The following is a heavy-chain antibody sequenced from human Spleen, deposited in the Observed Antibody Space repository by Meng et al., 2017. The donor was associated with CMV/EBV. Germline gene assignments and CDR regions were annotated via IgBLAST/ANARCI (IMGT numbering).Heavy chain of an antibody. D-gene: IGHD5-12*01. CDR1: GYTFTGYY. J-gene: IGHJ6*02. V-gene: IGHV1-2*02. Sequence: ASVKVSCKASGYTFTGYYMHWVRQAPGKGLEWMGWINPNSGGTNYAQKFRGRVTMTRDTSGDTAYMELSRLRSDDTAVYYCARARGPRGGNYYGLDVWGQGTTVTVSS. CDR3: ARARGPRGGNYYGLDV. CDR2: INPNSGGT.